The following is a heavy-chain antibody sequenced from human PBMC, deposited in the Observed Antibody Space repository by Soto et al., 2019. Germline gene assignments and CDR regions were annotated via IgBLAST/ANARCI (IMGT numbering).Heavy chain of an antibody. CDR2: ISSSSSTI. J-gene: IGHJ5*02. Sequence: GGSLRLSCAASGFTFSSYSMNWVRQAPGKGLEWVSYISSSSSTIYYADSVKGRFTISRDNAKNSLYLQMNSLRAEDTAVYYCARASKYYDFWSGPFDPWGQGTLVTVSS. V-gene: IGHV3-48*01. D-gene: IGHD3-3*01. CDR1: GFTFSSYS. CDR3: ARASKYYDFWSGPFDP.